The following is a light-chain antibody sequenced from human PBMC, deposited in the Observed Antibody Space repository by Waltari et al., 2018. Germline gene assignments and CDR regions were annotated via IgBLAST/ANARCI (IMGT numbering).Light chain of an antibody. Sequence: EVLMTQSPATVSVSPGEGATIACWASQSVRTNVAWFQQNPGQAPRLLIYGASTRATGIPARFSGSGAGTDFSLTISGLQSEDFAVYYCQQYSDGYTFGQGTKLEIK. CDR1: QSVRTN. V-gene: IGKV3-15*01. CDR3: QQYSDGYT. CDR2: GAS. J-gene: IGKJ2*01.